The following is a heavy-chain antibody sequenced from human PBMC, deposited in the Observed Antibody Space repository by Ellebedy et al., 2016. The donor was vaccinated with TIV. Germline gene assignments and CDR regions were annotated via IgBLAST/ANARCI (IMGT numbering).Heavy chain of an antibody. V-gene: IGHV4-30-4*01. D-gene: IGHD3-10*01. Sequence: MPSETLSLSCTVSGGAISSGVYYWGCIRQPPGKGLEWIGYIYYSGNTYHHPSLKSRVTISFDTSKNQFSLKLSSVTAADKDVDYCARGGGGYIHYWGQGTLVTVSS. CDR2: IYYSGNT. CDR1: GGAISSGVYY. CDR3: ARGGGGYIHY. J-gene: IGHJ4*02.